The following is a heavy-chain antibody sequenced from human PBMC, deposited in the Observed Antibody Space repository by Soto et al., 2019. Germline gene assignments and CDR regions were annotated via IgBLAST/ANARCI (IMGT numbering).Heavy chain of an antibody. J-gene: IGHJ3*02. CDR2: IWYDGSNK. CDR1: GFTFSSYG. Sequence: QVQLVESGGGVVQPGRSLRLSCAASGFTFSSYGMHWVRQAPGKGLEWVAVIWYDGSNKYYADSVKGRFTISRDNSKNTLYLQMNSLRAEDTAVYYCARDYGDYEEGAFDIWGQGTMVTVSS. V-gene: IGHV3-33*01. D-gene: IGHD4-17*01. CDR3: ARDYGDYEEGAFDI.